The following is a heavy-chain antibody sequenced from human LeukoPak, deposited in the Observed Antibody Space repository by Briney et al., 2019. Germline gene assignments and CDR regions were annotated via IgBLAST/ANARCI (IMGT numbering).Heavy chain of an antibody. Sequence: PSETLSLTCSVSGDSISSYYWSWIRQPAGKGLEWIGRISTTGSTNYNPSLKSRVTISVDTSKNQFSLKLSSVTAADTAVYYCARVEGVKGAFDIWGQGTMVTVSS. CDR1: GDSISSYY. D-gene: IGHD2-8*01. CDR2: ISTTGST. CDR3: ARVEGVKGAFDI. V-gene: IGHV4-4*07. J-gene: IGHJ3*02.